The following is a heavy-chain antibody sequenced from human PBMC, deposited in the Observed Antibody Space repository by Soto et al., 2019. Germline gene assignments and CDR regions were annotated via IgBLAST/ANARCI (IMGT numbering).Heavy chain of an antibody. Sequence: SETMSLTCTVAEVSLSSFYLILIRQPPGKGLEWIGYIYYSGSTNYNPSLKSRVTISVDTSKNQFSLKLSSVTAADTAVYYCARVAVDNWFDPWGQGTLVTVSS. CDR3: ARVAVDNWFDP. CDR2: IYYSGST. V-gene: IGHV4-59*01. CDR1: EVSLSSFY. J-gene: IGHJ5*02. D-gene: IGHD6-19*01.